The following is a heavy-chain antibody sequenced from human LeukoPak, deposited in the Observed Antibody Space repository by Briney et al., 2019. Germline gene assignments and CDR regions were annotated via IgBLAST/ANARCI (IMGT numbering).Heavy chain of an antibody. Sequence: PAETLSLTCTVSGGSISSFYWSWIRQPPGKGLEWIGYIYNTENTNYNPSLKSRVTISVDTSKNQFSLKVKSVTASDTAVYYCASSKPDLDTWGQGTLVTVSS. J-gene: IGHJ5*02. CDR2: IYNTENT. CDR3: ASSKPDLDT. CDR1: GGSISSFY. D-gene: IGHD2-2*01. V-gene: IGHV4-59*08.